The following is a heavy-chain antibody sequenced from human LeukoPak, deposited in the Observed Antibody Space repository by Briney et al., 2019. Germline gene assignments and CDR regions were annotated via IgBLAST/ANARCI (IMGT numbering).Heavy chain of an antibody. D-gene: IGHD3-22*01. CDR2: ISSSSSII. Sequence: GALRLSCAASGFTFSSYSMNWVRQAPGKGLEWLSYISSSSSIIYYADSVKGRFTISRDNAKNSLYLQMNSLRDEDTAVYYCARDGDSSGYYAAFDIWGQGTMVTVSP. J-gene: IGHJ3*02. CDR1: GFTFSSYS. CDR3: ARDGDSSGYYAAFDI. V-gene: IGHV3-48*02.